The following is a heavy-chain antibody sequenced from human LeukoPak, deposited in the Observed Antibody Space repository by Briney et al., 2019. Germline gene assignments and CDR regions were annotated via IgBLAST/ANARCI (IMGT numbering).Heavy chain of an antibody. J-gene: IGHJ4*02. V-gene: IGHV3-53*01. CDR2: IHSDGSK. Sequence: GGSLRLSCAASGFPVRSDYMTWVRQAPQKGLEWVSTIHSDGSKYYVDSVKGRFIISRDISQNTVYLEMNSLRAEDAAVYYCAREGWEELGHYFDYWGQGTGVTVSS. CDR3: AREGWEELGHYFDY. CDR1: GFPVRSDY. D-gene: IGHD1-26*01.